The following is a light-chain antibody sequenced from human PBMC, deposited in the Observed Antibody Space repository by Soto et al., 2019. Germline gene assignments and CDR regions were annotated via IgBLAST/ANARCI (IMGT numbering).Light chain of an antibody. J-gene: IGKJ4*01. CDR3: QQYNSYSLT. CDR2: DAS. Sequence: DIKMTQSPSTLSASVGDIVTITCRASQSISSWLAWYQQKPGKAPKLLIYDASSLESGVPSRFSGSGSGTEFTLTISSLQPDDFATYYCQQYNSYSLTFGGGTKVDIK. CDR1: QSISSW. V-gene: IGKV1-5*01.